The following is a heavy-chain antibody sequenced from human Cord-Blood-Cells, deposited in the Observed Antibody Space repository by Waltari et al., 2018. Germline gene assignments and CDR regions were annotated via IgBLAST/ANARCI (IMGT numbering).Heavy chain of an antibody. CDR1: GGTFSSYA. Sequence: QVQLVQSGAEVKKPGSSVKVSCKASGGTFSSYALSWVRQAPGQGLEWMGRIIPILGIANYAQKFQGRVTITADKSTSTAYMELSSLRSEDTAVYYCARGKTVFDYWGQGTLVTVSS. CDR3: ARGKTVFDY. CDR2: IIPILGIA. V-gene: IGHV1-69*09. J-gene: IGHJ4*02.